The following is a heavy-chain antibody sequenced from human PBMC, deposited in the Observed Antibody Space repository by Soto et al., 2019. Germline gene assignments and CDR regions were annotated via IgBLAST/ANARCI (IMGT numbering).Heavy chain of an antibody. Sequence: QVQLQESGPGLVKPSETLSLTCTVSGGSISSYYWSWIRQPPGKGLEWIGYIYYSGSTNYNPSLKSRVTISVDTSKNQFSLKLSSVTAADTAVYYCARTITMIVVGAFDIWGQGTMVTVSS. J-gene: IGHJ3*02. D-gene: IGHD3-22*01. V-gene: IGHV4-59*01. CDR1: GGSISSYY. CDR2: IYYSGST. CDR3: ARTITMIVVGAFDI.